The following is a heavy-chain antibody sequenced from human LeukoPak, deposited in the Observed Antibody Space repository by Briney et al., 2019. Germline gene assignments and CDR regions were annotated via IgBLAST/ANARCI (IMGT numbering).Heavy chain of an antibody. J-gene: IGHJ4*02. Sequence: SETLSLTCTVPGGSISSSSYYWGWIRQPPGKGLEWIGSIYYSGSTYYNPSLKSRVTISVDTSKNQFSLKLSSVTAADTAVYYCARQLWLFGYFDYWGQGTLVTVSS. V-gene: IGHV4-39*01. CDR3: ARQLWLFGYFDY. D-gene: IGHD5-18*01. CDR2: IYYSGST. CDR1: GGSISSSSYY.